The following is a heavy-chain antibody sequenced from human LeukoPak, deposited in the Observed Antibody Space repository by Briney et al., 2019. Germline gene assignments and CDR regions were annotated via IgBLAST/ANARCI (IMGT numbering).Heavy chain of an antibody. V-gene: IGHV1-46*01. CDR2: INPSGGST. CDR3: ARAAAAGLYYFDY. CDR1: GYTFTSYY. Sequence: ASVKVSCKASGYTFTSYYMHWVRQAPGQGLEWMGIINPSGGSTSYAQKFQGRVTMTRDMSTSTVYMELSSLKASDTAMYYCARAAAAGLYYFDYWGQGTLVTVSS. J-gene: IGHJ4*02. D-gene: IGHD6-13*01.